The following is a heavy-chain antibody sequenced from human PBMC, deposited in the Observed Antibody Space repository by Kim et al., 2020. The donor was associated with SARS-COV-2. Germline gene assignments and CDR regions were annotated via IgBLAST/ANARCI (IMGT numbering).Heavy chain of an antibody. CDR3: ARAPGASFDY. V-gene: IGHV3-30-3*01. Sequence: GGSLRLSCAASGFTFSSYAMHWVLQAPGKGLEWVAVISYDGSNKYYADSVKGRFTISRDNSKNTLSLQMNSLRAEDTAVYYCARAPGASFDYWGQGTLVT. CDR1: GFTFSSYA. J-gene: IGHJ4*02. D-gene: IGHD4-17*01. CDR2: ISYDGSNK.